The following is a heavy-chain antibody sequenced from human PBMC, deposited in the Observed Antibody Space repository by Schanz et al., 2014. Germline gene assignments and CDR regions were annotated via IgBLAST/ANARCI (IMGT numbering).Heavy chain of an antibody. CDR2: ISAQTGDT. CDR3: ARGGYSSGWYDRDIAHFDY. V-gene: IGHV1-18*01. J-gene: IGHJ4*02. Sequence: VQSVHSGTEVQKLGASVKVSCQTSGYTFTAYGINWVRQAPGQGLEWIGWISAQTGDTRYAQKMQGRVTMTTDTSTSTAYMELTSLRSEDTAVYYCARGGYSSGWYDRDIAHFDYWGQGTLVTVSS. CDR1: GYTFTAYG. D-gene: IGHD6-19*01.